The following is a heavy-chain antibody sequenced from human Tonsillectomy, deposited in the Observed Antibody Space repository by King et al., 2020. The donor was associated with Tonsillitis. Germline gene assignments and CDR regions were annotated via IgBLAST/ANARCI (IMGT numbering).Heavy chain of an antibody. V-gene: IGHV3-30*18. CDR2: ISYDGSNK. CDR1: GFTFSSYG. D-gene: IGHD1-26*01. CDR3: AKDVIGEWELIDY. Sequence: VQLVESGGGVVQPGRSLRLSCAASGFTFSSYGMHWVRQATGKGLEWVAVISYDGSNKYYEDSVKGRFTISRDNSKHTLYLQMNSLRAEDTAVYYCAKDVIGEWELIDYWGQGTLVTVSS. J-gene: IGHJ4*02.